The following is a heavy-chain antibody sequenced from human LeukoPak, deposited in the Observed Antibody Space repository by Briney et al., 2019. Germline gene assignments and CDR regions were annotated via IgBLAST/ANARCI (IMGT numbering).Heavy chain of an antibody. Sequence: SETLSLTCAVYGGSFSGYYWSWIRQPPGKGLEWIGEINHSGSTNYNPSLKSRVTISVDTSKNQFSLKLSSVTAADTAVYYCARLIAVARPIDYWGQGTLVTVSS. V-gene: IGHV4-34*01. D-gene: IGHD6-19*01. CDR1: GGSFSGYY. CDR3: ARLIAVARPIDY. J-gene: IGHJ4*02. CDR2: INHSGST.